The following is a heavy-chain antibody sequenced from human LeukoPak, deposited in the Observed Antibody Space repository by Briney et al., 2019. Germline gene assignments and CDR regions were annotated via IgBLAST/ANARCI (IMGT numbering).Heavy chain of an antibody. CDR1: GGSISSYY. CDR2: IYYSGST. J-gene: IGHJ4*02. CDR3: ARELRKYYYDSGSIRRPSYYFDC. Sequence: SETLSLTCTVSGGSISSYYWSWIRQPPGKGLEWIGYIYYSGSTNYNPSLKSRVTMSVDTSKNQFSLKLNSVTAADTAVYYCARELRKYYYDSGSIRRPSYYFDCWGQGTLVTVSS. D-gene: IGHD3-10*01. V-gene: IGHV4-59*12.